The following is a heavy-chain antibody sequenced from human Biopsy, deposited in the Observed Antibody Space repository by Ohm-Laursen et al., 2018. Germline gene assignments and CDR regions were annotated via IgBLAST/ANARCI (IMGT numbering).Heavy chain of an antibody. CDR1: GFGMYA. CDR2: MAYHGSNK. D-gene: IGHD6-19*01. CDR3: AKDGGQWLGGAFDI. Sequence: SLRLSCAASGFGMYAMHWVRQPPGKGLEWLAVMAYHGSNKYYAESVRGRFTISRDRSRDTVHLQMNSLRYEDTALYYCAKDGGQWLGGAFDIWGHGTMVSVSS. V-gene: IGHV3-30*18. J-gene: IGHJ3*02.